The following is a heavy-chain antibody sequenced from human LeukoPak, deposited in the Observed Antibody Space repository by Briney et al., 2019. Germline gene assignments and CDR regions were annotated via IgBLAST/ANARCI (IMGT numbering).Heavy chain of an antibody. Sequence: GGSLRLPCAASGFSFSSYWMHWVRQAPGKGLVWVSGINSDGSSATYADSVKGRFTIYRDNAKNTLYLQMNSLRAEDTAVYYCARPGRGYSYGSFDYWGQGTLVTVSS. V-gene: IGHV3-74*01. CDR2: INSDGSSA. CDR3: ARPGRGYSYGSFDY. D-gene: IGHD5-18*01. J-gene: IGHJ4*02. CDR1: GFSFSSYW.